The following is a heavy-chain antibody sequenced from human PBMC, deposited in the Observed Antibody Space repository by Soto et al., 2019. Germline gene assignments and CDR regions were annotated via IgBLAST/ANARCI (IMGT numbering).Heavy chain of an antibody. J-gene: IGHJ6*02. D-gene: IGHD3-10*01. V-gene: IGHV1-69*19. CDR2: IIPIFGTA. CDR1: GGTFSSYA. Sequence: QVQLVQSGAEVKKPGSSVKVSCKASGGTFSSYAISWVRQAPGQGLEWMGGIIPIFGTANYAQKFQGRVTITADESTSTAYMELSSLRYEDAAVYYCAREGPVGDSMVRGVPAQLRYYYGMDVWGQGTTVTVSS. CDR3: AREGPVGDSMVRGVPAQLRYYYGMDV.